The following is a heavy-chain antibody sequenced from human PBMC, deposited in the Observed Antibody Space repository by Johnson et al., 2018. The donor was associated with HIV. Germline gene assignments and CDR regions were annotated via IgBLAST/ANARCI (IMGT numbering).Heavy chain of an antibody. J-gene: IGHJ3*02. CDR2: ISWYSGSI. D-gene: IGHD3-22*01. V-gene: IGHV3-9*01. CDR1: GFTFDDYA. Sequence: VQLVESGGGLVQPGRSPRLPCAASGFTFDDYAMHWVRQAPGKGLAWVSGISWYSGSIGYADVVKVRVTISRDNAKNSLYLQMNSLRAEDTALYYCAKDLALSGYRDAFDIWGQGTMVTVSS. CDR3: AKDLALSGYRDAFDI.